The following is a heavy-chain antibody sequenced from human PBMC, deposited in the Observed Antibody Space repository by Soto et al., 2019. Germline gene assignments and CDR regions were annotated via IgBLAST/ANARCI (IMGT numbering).Heavy chain of an antibody. J-gene: IGHJ4*02. CDR2: INAGNGNT. Sequence: QVQLVQSGAEEKKPGASVKVSCKASGYTFTGYAMHWVRQAPGQRIEWMGWINAGNGNTKYSHKFQGRATITRETSANTVKMGLSGLRSEDAGVYYCPSDVVVPAAFDYWGKETLVTPSS. CDR1: GYTFTGYA. CDR3: PSDVVVPAAFDY. D-gene: IGHD2-2*01. V-gene: IGHV1-3*05.